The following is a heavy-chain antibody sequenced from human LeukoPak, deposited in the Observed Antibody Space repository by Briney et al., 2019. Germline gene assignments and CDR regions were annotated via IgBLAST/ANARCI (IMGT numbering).Heavy chain of an antibody. CDR2: ISGSDGST. Sequence: PGGSLRLSCAASGFTFSNYVMSWVRQAPGKGLEWVSGISGSDGSTYYADSVKGRFTISRDNSKNTLYLQMNSLRAEDTAVYYCAKDRRGYSSSSVVYWGQGTLVIVSS. CDR3: AKDRRGYSSSSVVY. D-gene: IGHD6-6*01. V-gene: IGHV3-23*01. CDR1: GFTFSNYV. J-gene: IGHJ4*02.